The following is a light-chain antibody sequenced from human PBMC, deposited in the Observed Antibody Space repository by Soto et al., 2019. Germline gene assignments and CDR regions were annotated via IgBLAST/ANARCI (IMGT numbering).Light chain of an antibody. CDR1: SGHSSYI. CDR2: FEGSGSY. V-gene: IGLV4-60*03. CDR3: ETWDNNPRV. J-gene: IGLJ2*01. Sequence: QAVLTQSSSASASLGSSVKLTCTLTSGHSSYIIAWHQQQPGKAPRYLMKFEGSGSYNKGSGVPDRFSGSSSGADRYLTISNLQSEDEDDYYCETWDNNPRVFGGGTKVTVL.